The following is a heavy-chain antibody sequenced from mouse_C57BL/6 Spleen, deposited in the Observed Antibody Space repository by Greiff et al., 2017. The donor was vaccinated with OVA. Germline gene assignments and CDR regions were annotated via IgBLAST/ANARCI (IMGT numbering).Heavy chain of an antibody. V-gene: IGHV1-64*01. CDR1: GYTFTSYW. CDR2: IHPNSGST. D-gene: IGHD1-1*01. Sequence: QVQLQQPGAELVKPGASVKLSCKASGYTFTSYWMHWVKQRPGQGLEWIGMIHPNSGSTNYNEKFKSKATLTVDKSSSPAYMQLSSLTSEDSAVYYCARAEDYVSDYWGQGTTLTVSS. CDR3: ARAEDYVSDY. J-gene: IGHJ2*01.